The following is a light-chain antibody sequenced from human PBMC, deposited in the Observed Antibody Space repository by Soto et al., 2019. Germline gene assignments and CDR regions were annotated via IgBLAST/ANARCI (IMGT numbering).Light chain of an antibody. CDR3: QQYGSSPQT. V-gene: IGKV3-20*01. J-gene: IGKJ1*01. Sequence: EIVLTRSPGTLSLSPGERATLSCRASQSVSSSYLAWYQQKPGQAPRLLMYETSSRATGIPDRFSGSGSGTDFTLTISRLEPEDFAVYYCQQYGSSPQTFGQGTEVEIK. CDR2: ETS. CDR1: QSVSSSY.